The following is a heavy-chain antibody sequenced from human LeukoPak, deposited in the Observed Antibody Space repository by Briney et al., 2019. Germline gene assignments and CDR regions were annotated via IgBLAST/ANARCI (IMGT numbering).Heavy chain of an antibody. CDR2: ISGTGGTT. CDR1: GFTFSNYA. D-gene: IGHD6-6*01. CDR3: AKSSPRPGDR. J-gene: IGHJ5*02. V-gene: IGHV3-23*01. Sequence: GGSLRLSCAASGFTFSNYAMSWVRQAPGKGLERVSGISGTGGTTYYVDSVKGRFTISRDNSKNTLFLQMNSLRADDTAVYYCAKSSPRPGDRWGQGTLVIVSS.